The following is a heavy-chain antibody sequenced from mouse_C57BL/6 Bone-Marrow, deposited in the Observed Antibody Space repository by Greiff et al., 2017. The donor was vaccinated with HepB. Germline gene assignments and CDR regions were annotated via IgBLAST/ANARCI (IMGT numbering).Heavy chain of an antibody. J-gene: IGHJ4*01. CDR2: IDPSDSET. V-gene: IGHV1-52*01. CDR1: GYTFTSYW. D-gene: IGHD2-3*01. CDR3: AMGSYEGYLYYASDY. Sequence: QVQLQQPGAELVRPGSSVKLSCKASGYTFTSYWMHWVKQRPIQGLEWIGNIDPSDSETHYNQKFKDKATLTVDKSSSTAYMQLSSLTSEDSAVYYCAMGSYEGYLYYASDYWGQGTSVTVSS.